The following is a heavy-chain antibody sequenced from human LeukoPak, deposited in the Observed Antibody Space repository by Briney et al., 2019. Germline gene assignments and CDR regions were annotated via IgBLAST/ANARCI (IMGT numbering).Heavy chain of an antibody. CDR2: ISGSGGST. Sequence: GGSLRLSCAASGFTFSSYAMSWVRQAPGKGLEWVSAISGSGGSTYYADSVKGRFTISRDNAKNSLYLQMNSLRAEDTAVYYCASPARGGYCSGGSCYPPDYWGQGTLVTVSS. V-gene: IGHV3-23*01. CDR1: GFTFSSYA. J-gene: IGHJ4*02. CDR3: ASPARGGYCSGGSCYPPDY. D-gene: IGHD2-15*01.